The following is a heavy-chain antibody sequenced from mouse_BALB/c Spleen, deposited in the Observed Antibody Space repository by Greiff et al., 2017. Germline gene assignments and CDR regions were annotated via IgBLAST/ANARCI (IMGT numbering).Heavy chain of an antibody. J-gene: IGHJ3*01. CDR1: GYTFTSYY. CDR3: ARGRITTVVSPFAY. Sequence: QVQLQQSGPELVKPGASVRISCKASGYTFTSYYIHWVKQRPGQGLEWIGWIYPGNGNTKYNEKFKGKATLTADKSSSTAYMQLSSLTSEDSAVYFCARGRITTVVSPFAYWGQGTLVTVPA. V-gene: IGHV1S56*01. D-gene: IGHD1-1*01. CDR2: IYPGNGNT.